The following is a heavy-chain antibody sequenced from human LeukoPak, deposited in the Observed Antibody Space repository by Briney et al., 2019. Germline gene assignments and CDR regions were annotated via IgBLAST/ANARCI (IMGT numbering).Heavy chain of an antibody. CDR3: AKEVVPGTSRSFDY. Sequence: PGGSLRLSCAASGFTFSSYTMAWVRQAPGEGLECVSSLSFGGGTIYYADSVKSRFTISRDTSKNTLYLQMNSLRAEDTAIYYCAKEVVPGTSRSFDYWGQGTLVTVSS. D-gene: IGHD2-2*01. V-gene: IGHV3-23*01. CDR2: LSFGGGTI. CDR1: GFTFSSYT. J-gene: IGHJ4*02.